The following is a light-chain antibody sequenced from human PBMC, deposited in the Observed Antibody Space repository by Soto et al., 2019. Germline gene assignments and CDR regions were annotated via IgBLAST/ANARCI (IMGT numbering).Light chain of an antibody. V-gene: IGKV3-20*01. CDR2: VAS. CDR3: QQYCSPPPNT. CDR1: QSVRRSY. Sequence: DIVLTKSPGTLSWSPGERANISCRASQSVRRSYLAWYQQKPGQAPRLLIYVASSRATALLDRFSGSGSGTDFTLTISILEPEDFAVYYCQQYCSPPPNTFGGGTKVEIK. J-gene: IGKJ4*01.